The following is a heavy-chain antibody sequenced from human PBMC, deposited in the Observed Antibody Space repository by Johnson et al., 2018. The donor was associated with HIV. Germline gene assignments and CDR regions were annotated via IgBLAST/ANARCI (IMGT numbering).Heavy chain of an antibody. Sequence: QMLLVESGGGLVKPGGSLRLSCAVYGFTFSDYYMSWIRQAPGKGLEWISYISGGGSAIYYADSVKGRFTISRDNSKNILYLQMNTLRAEDTAVYYCARDPAAAALRAFDIWGQGTMVTVSS. CDR3: ARDPAAAALRAFDI. CDR2: ISGGGSAI. V-gene: IGHV3-11*04. D-gene: IGHD6-13*01. J-gene: IGHJ3*02. CDR1: GFTFSDYY.